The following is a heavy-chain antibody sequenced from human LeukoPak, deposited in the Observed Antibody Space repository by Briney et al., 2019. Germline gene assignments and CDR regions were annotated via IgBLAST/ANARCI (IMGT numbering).Heavy chain of an antibody. D-gene: IGHD2-15*01. CDR1: GFTFSSYG. CDR2: ISYDGSNK. J-gene: IGHJ4*02. V-gene: IGHV3-30*18. CDR3: AKDQGVVVMGY. Sequence: GRSLRLSCAASGFTFSSYGMHWVRQAPGKGLEWVAVISYDGSNKYYVDSVKGRFTISRDNSKNTLYLQMNSLRAEDTAVYYCAKDQGVVVMGYWGQGTLVTVSS.